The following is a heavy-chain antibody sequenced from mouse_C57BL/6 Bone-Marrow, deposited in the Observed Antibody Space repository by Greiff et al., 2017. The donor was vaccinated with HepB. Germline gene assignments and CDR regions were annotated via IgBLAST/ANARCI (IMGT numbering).Heavy chain of an antibody. J-gene: IGHJ1*03. CDR1: GFSLSTSGMG. CDR2: IYWDDDK. Sequence: QVTLKESGPGILQSSQTLSLTCSFSGFSLSTSGMGVSWIRQPSGKGLEWLAHIYWDDDKRYNPSLKSRLTISKDTSRNQVFLKITSVDTADTATYYCARRYYGSSYDWYFDVWGTGTTVTVSS. D-gene: IGHD1-1*01. V-gene: IGHV8-12*01. CDR3: ARRYYGSSYDWYFDV.